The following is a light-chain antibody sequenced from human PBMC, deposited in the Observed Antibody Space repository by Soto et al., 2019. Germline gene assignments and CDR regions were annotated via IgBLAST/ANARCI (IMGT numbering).Light chain of an antibody. V-gene: IGKV3-15*01. J-gene: IGKJ5*01. CDR1: QSVSSN. Sequence: EIVLTQSPGTLSLSPGERATLSCRASQSVSSNLAWYQQKPGQAPRLLIYGASTRASGIPARFSGSGSGTEFTLTISSLQSEDFAVYYCQQRSNWPITFGQGTRLEI. CDR2: GAS. CDR3: QQRSNWPIT.